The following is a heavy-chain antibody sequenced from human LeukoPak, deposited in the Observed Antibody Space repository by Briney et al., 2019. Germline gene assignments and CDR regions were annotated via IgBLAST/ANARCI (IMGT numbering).Heavy chain of an antibody. Sequence: GASVKVSCKASGYTFTGYYMHWVRHAPGQGLEWMAWINPNSGGTNYAQKFQGRVTMTRDTSISTAYMELSSLGSDDTAVYYCARDGEYSSSWYIGNWFDPWGQGTLVTVSS. V-gene: IGHV1-2*02. J-gene: IGHJ5*02. CDR3: ARDGEYSSSWYIGNWFDP. CDR1: GYTFTGYY. D-gene: IGHD6-13*01. CDR2: INPNSGGT.